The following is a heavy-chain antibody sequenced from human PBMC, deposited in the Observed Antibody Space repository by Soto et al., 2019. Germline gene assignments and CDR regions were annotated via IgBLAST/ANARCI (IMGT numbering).Heavy chain of an antibody. D-gene: IGHD3-10*01. V-gene: IGHV4-39*01. J-gene: IGHJ6*03. CDR3: ARLLRNYDGSGRTVSYMDV. CDR1: GGSMSSSSYY. Sequence: SETLSLTCTVSGGSMSSSSYYWGWIRRPPGKGLEWIGNIHYSGSTYYDPSLRSRVTISADTSKKQFSLKLGSVTAADTAVYYCARLLRNYDGSGRTVSYMDVWGEGTTVTVSS. CDR2: IHYSGST.